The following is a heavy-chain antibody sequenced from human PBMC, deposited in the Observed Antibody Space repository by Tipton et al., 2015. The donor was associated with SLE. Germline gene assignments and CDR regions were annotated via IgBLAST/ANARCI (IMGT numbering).Heavy chain of an antibody. V-gene: IGHV3-74*03. CDR1: GFTFRNYW. Sequence: SLRLSCAAAGFTFRNYWMQWVRQPPGKGLVWVSHITSDGSTTTYADSVKGRFTISRDNAKNTLYLEMNSLTAEDTATYYCVRDNYGVDYWGQGTLVTVSS. J-gene: IGHJ4*02. CDR3: VRDNYGVDY. CDR2: ITSDGSTT. D-gene: IGHD4-11*01.